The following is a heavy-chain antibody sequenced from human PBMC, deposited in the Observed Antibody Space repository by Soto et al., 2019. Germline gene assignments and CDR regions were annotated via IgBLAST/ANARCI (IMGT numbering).Heavy chain of an antibody. J-gene: IGHJ6*02. CDR1: GGTFSSYA. Sequence: QVQLVQSGAEVKKPGSSVKVSCKASGGTFSSYAINWVRQAPGQGLEWMGGIIPIFGTANYAQKFQGRVTITADEPTSTAYMELSSLRSEDTAVYYCARGSGGSSYYYYGMDVWGQGTTVTVSS. CDR3: ARGSGGSSYYYYGMDV. V-gene: IGHV1-69*12. CDR2: IIPIFGTA. D-gene: IGHD2-15*01.